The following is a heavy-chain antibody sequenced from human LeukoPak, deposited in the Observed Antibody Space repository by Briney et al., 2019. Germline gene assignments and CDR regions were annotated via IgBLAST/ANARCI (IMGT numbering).Heavy chain of an antibody. J-gene: IGHJ4*02. CDR1: GGSISTAY. V-gene: IGHV4-59*01. D-gene: IGHD2-21*02. CDR3: ARDVGGGDPFDS. Sequence: SETLSLTCSVSGGSISTAYWGWIRQPPGKGLEWIGYIYYSGGTNYNPSLKSRVTISVDTSKNQFSLKLSSVTAADTAVYYCARDVGGGDPFDSWGQGTLVTVSS. CDR2: IYYSGGT.